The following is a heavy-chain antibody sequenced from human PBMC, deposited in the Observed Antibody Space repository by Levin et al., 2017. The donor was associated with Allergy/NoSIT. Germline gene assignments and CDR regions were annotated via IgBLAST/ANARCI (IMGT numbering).Heavy chain of an antibody. CDR1: GFTFMSYG. Sequence: GGSLRLSCAASGFTFMSYGMHWVRQAPGKGLEWVAVISNDGSNKYYADSVKGRFTISRDNSKNMMFLQVSTLRAEDTAVYYCAKSTTVTQRGYFDYWGQGTLVTVSS. V-gene: IGHV3-30*18. D-gene: IGHD4-17*01. CDR2: ISNDGSNK. J-gene: IGHJ4*02. CDR3: AKSTTVTQRGYFDY.